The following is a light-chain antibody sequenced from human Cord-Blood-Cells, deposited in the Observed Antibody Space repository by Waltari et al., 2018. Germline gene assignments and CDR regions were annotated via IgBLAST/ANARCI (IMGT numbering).Light chain of an antibody. V-gene: IGKV3-15*01. CDR1: QSVSSN. Sequence: EIVMTQSPATLSVSPGERATLSCRASQSVSSNLAWYQQKPGQAPRLLIDGASTRATGIPARFSGSGSGTEFALTISSLQSEDFAVYYCQQYNNWPIFTFGTGTKVDIK. J-gene: IGKJ3*01. CDR2: GAS. CDR3: QQYNNWPIFT.